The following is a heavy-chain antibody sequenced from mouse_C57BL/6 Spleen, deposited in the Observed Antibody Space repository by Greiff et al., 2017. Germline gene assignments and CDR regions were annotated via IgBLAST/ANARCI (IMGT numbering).Heavy chain of an antibody. CDR2: INPYNGGT. Sequence: EVQLQQSGPVLVKPGASVKMSCKASGYTFTDYYMNWVKQSHGKSLEWIGVINPYNGGTSYNQKFKGKATLTVDKSSSTAYMELNSLTSEDSAVYYCARRGSPTGAWFAYWGQGTLVTVSA. D-gene: IGHD1-1*01. V-gene: IGHV1-19*01. J-gene: IGHJ3*01. CDR3: ARRGSPTGAWFAY. CDR1: GYTFTDYY.